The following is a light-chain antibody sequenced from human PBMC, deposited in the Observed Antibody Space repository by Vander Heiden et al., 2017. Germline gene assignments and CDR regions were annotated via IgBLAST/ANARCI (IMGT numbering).Light chain of an antibody. V-gene: IGKV3D-20*01. Sequence: EIVLTQYPATLSLSPGDRATLSCGASQIISNNYLAWYQQKPGRAPRLLIYEAYSRAAGIPDRFSGSGSGTDFTLTINRREPEDFGIYYCQQYDNSPPYTFGQGTKMEIK. CDR2: EAY. J-gene: IGKJ2*01. CDR1: QIISNNY. CDR3: QQYDNSPPYT.